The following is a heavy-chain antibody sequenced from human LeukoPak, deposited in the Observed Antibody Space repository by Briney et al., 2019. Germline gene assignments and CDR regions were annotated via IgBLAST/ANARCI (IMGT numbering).Heavy chain of an antibody. V-gene: IGHV1-2*02. CDR1: GYTFTGYY. CDR2: INYNSGGT. J-gene: IGHJ4*02. Sequence: ASVTVSCKASGYTFTGYYIHWVRQAPGQGLEWMGWINYNSGGTKYAEKFRGRFSMTRDTSSSTTYMELSSLTSDDTAVYFCARGGPKPIMGAADSWGQGTLVTASS. D-gene: IGHD1-26*01. CDR3: ARGGPKPIMGAADS.